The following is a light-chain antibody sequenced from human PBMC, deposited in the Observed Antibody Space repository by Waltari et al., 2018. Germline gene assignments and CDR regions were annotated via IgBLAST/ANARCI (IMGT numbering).Light chain of an antibody. CDR3: QQYYNTPRT. CDR2: WAS. V-gene: IGKV4-1*01. Sequence: DIVMTQSPDSLAVSLGERATINCKSSQSLLYSSNNKNNLAWYQQKPGQPPKLLIYWASTRESGVPDRFSGSGSGIHFTLTISSLQAEDVAIYYCQQYYNTPRTFGQGTKVEIK. CDR1: QSLLYSSNNKNN. J-gene: IGKJ1*01.